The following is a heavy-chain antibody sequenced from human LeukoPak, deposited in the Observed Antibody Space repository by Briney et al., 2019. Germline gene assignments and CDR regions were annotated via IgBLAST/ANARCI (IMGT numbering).Heavy chain of an antibody. V-gene: IGHV4-59*01. CDR3: ARASFWESPINWFAP. D-gene: IGHD3-16*01. Sequence: SETLSLTCTVSGGSINSYYWSWIRQPPGKGLEWIGYIYYSGSTNYNPSLKSRVTISVDTSKNQFSLRLSSVTAADTAVYYCARASFWESPINWFAPWGQGTLVTVSS. CDR2: IYYSGST. J-gene: IGHJ5*02. CDR1: GGSINSYY.